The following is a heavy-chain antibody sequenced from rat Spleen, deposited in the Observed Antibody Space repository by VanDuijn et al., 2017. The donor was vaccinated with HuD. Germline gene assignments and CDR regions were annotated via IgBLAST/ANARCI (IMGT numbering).Heavy chain of an antibody. CDR3: ARSYGGYTSNWFPY. D-gene: IGHD1-11*01. CDR2: IQNGGNT. J-gene: IGHJ3*01. Sequence: QVQLKESGPGLVQPSQTLSLTCTVSGFSLTSNSVHWVRQPPGKGLEWMGRIQNGGNTDYNSALKSRLRISRDTSKSQVFLKMNSLQTDDTVIYFCARSYGGYTSNWFPYWGQGTLVTVSS. CDR1: GFSLTSNS. V-gene: IGHV2-1*01.